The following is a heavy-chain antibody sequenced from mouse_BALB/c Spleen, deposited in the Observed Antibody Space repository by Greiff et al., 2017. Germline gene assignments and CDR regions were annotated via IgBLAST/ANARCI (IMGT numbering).Heavy chain of an antibody. D-gene: IGHD2-14*01. CDR3: ARSRYDSAMDY. J-gene: IGHJ4*01. CDR1: GYSITSDYA. CDR2: ISYSGST. V-gene: IGHV3-2*02. Sequence: EVKLLESGPGLVKPSQSLSLTCTVTGYSITSDYAWNWIRQFPGNKLEWMGYISYSGSTSYNPSLKSRISITRDTSKNQFFLQLNSVTTEDTATYYCARSRYDSAMDYWGQGTSVTVSS.